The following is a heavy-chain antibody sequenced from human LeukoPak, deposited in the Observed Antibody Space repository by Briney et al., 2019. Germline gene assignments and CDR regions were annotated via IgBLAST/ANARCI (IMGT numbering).Heavy chain of an antibody. D-gene: IGHD3-3*01. CDR1: GYSISSGYY. J-gene: IGHJ4*02. CDR2: IYHSGST. Sequence: PSETLSLTCAVSGYSISSGYYWGWIRQPPGKGLEWIGSIYHSGSTYYNPSLKSRVTISVDTSKNQFSLKLSSVTAADTAAYYCARLQNDFWSGYVYYFDYWGQGTLVTVSS. V-gene: IGHV4-38-2*01. CDR3: ARLQNDFWSGYVYYFDY.